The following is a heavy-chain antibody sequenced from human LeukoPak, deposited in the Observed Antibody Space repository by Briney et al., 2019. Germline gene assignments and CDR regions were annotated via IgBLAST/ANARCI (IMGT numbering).Heavy chain of an antibody. CDR3: ARGYFISTSYYRVAFDI. CDR2: IYYSGST. J-gene: IGHJ3*02. CDR1: GGSISSYY. D-gene: IGHD2-2*01. V-gene: IGHV4-59*01. Sequence: SETLSLTCTVSGGSISSYYWSWIRQPPGRGLEWIGYIYYSGSTNYNPSLKSRVTISVHTSKDQFSLNLNSVTAADTAVYYCARGYFISTSYYRVAFDIWGRGTMFTVFS.